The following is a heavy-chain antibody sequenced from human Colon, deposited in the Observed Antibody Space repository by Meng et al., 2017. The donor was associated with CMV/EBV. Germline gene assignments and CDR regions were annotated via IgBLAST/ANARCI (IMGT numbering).Heavy chain of an antibody. CDR1: GYTFTGYY. CDR3: ARGAAAADELDY. V-gene: IGHV1-2*02. Sequence: SVTVSCKASGYTFTGYYMHWVRQAPGQGLAWMGWINPNSGGTNYAQKFQGRVTMTRDTSISTAYMGLSRLRSDDTAVYYCARGAAAADELDYWGQGTLVTVSS. CDR2: INPNSGGT. J-gene: IGHJ4*02. D-gene: IGHD6-13*01.